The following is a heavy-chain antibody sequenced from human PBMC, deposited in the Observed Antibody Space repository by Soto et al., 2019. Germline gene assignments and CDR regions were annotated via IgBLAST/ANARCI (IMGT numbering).Heavy chain of an antibody. V-gene: IGHV4-61*08. CDR1: SGSISSGGYY. J-gene: IGHJ3*02. CDR3: ASLCLGCYLPAFDI. CDR2: IYYSGST. Sequence: PSESMSLTCTVSSGSISSGGYYWSWIRQHPGKGLEWIGYIYYSGSTNYNPSLKSRVTISVDTSKNQFSLKLSSVTAADTAVYYCASLCLGCYLPAFDIWGQGTMVTVSS. D-gene: IGHD2-15*01.